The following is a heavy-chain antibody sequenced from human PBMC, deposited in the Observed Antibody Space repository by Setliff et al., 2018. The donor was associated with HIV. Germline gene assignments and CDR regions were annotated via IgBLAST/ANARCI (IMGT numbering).Heavy chain of an antibody. D-gene: IGHD3-16*02. CDR3: ARESLNLGELSSNPDPSDI. V-gene: IGHV4-34*01. CDR1: GGSLGGYY. J-gene: IGHJ3*02. Sequence: SETLSLTCAVYGGSLGGYYWSWIRQPPGKGLEWIGEVNHSGSTYYNPSLKSRVTISVDTSKNQFSLKLSSVTAADTAVYYCARESLNLGELSSNPDPSDIWGQGTMVTVSS. CDR2: VNHSGST.